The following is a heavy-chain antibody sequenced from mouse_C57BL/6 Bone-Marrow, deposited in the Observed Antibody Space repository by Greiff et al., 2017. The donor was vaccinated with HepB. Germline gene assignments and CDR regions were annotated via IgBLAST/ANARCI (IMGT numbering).Heavy chain of an antibody. V-gene: IGHV1-82*01. D-gene: IGHD1-1*01. CDR3: ARSGYYGSLDY. CDR2: IYPGDGDT. J-gene: IGHJ2*01. CDR1: GYAFSSSW. Sequence: QVQLQQSGPELVKPGASVKISCKASGYAFSSSWMNWVKQRPGKGLEWIGRIYPGDGDTNYNGKFKGKATLTADKSSSTAYMQLSSLTSEDSAVYFCARSGYYGSLDYWGQGTTLTVSS.